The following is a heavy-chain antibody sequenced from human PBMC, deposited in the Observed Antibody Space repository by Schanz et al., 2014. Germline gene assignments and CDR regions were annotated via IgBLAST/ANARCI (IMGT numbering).Heavy chain of an antibody. CDR3: ARVELSVYYYAMDV. J-gene: IGHJ6*02. D-gene: IGHD2-15*01. Sequence: EVQLVESEGGLVQPGGSLRLSCAGSGFSFSDYWMGWVRQAPGKGLEYISSISPSSSYIYYADSVKGRFTISRDNAKNSLYLQTTSLRAEDAALYYCARVELSVYYYAMDVWGQGTTVTVSS. CDR2: ISPSSSYI. V-gene: IGHV3-21*01. CDR1: GFSFSDYW.